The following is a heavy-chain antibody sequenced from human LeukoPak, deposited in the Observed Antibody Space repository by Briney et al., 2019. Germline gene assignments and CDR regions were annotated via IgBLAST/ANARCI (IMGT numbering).Heavy chain of an antibody. J-gene: IGHJ6*03. V-gene: IGHV1-18*01. Sequence: ASVKVSCKASGYTFTSYGISWVRQAPGQGLEWMGWISAYNGNTNYAQKLQGRVTMTTDTSTSTAYMELRSLRSDDTAVYYCARGKKGRDFWSGYYGDFNYYYYMDVWGKGTTVTVSS. CDR1: GYTFTSYG. CDR2: ISAYNGNT. D-gene: IGHD3-3*01. CDR3: ARGKKGRDFWSGYYGDFNYYYYMDV.